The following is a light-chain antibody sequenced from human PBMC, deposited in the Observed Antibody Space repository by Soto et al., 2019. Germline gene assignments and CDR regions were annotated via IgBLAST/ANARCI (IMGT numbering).Light chain of an antibody. CDR2: SNN. J-gene: IGLJ7*01. Sequence: QPVLTQPPSASGTPGQRVTISCSGSRSNIGSNTVTWYQQVPGTAPKLLIYSNNQRPSGVPDRFSGSKSGTSASLAISGLQSEDEADYYCATWDDSLNGPVFGGGTQLTVL. CDR3: ATWDDSLNGPV. V-gene: IGLV1-44*01. CDR1: RSNIGSNT.